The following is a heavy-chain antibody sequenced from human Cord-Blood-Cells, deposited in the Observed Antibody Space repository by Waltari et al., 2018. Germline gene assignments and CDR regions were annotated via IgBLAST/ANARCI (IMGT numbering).Heavy chain of an antibody. CDR1: GFTFSSYW. D-gene: IGHD1-26*01. J-gene: IGHJ4*02. V-gene: IGHV3-74*01. CDR3: ARVMGSYIHFDY. CDR2: INSDGSST. Sequence: EVQLVESGGGLVQPGGSLRLSCAASGFTFSSYWMHWVRQAPGKGLVWVSRINSDGSSTSYADSVKGRFTISRDNARNTLYLQMNSLRAEDTAVYYCARVMGSYIHFDYWGQGTLVTVSS.